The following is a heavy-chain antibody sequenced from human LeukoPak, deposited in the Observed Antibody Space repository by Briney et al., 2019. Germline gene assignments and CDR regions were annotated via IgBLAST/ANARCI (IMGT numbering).Heavy chain of an antibody. CDR2: IYTGGST. J-gene: IGHJ4*02. V-gene: IGHV4-4*08. Sequence: KPSETLSLTCTVSGGSISSYYWSWIRQPPGKGLEWIGYIYTGGSTNYNPSLKSRVTISVDTSKNQFSLKLRSVTAADTAVYYCARSGRGYSYGPMYYFDYWGQGTLVTVSS. D-gene: IGHD5-18*01. CDR1: GGSISSYY. CDR3: ARSGRGYSYGPMYYFDY.